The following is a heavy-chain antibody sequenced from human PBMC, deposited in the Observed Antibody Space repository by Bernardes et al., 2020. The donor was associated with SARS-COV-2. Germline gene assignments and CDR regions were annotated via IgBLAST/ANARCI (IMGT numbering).Heavy chain of an antibody. CDR3: ARHRDVTGFDY. J-gene: IGHJ4*02. Sequence: GGSLQISCPGSGYALTSYWLSWVRQMPGKGPERTGIIDPCDSYPDYRPSFQGHVTFSYDKSITTAYLQWSGLKASDTAIYYCARHRDVTGFDYWGQGTLGTVS. CDR1: GYALTSYW. V-gene: IGHV5-10-1*01. CDR2: IDPCDSYP.